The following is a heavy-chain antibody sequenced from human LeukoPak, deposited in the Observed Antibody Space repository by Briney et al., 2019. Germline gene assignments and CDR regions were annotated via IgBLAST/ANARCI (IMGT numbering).Heavy chain of an antibody. V-gene: IGHV4-59*01. D-gene: IGHD4-11*01. CDR3: AREGTTVTHFDY. CDR2: IYSSGST. CDR1: GGSISGYY. J-gene: IGHJ4*02. Sequence: SETLSLTCTVSGGSISGYYWSWIRQPPGKGLEWIGYIYSSGSTNYNPSLKSRVTISIDTSKNQFSLKLSSVTAADTAVYYCAREGTTVTHFDYWGQGTLVTVTS.